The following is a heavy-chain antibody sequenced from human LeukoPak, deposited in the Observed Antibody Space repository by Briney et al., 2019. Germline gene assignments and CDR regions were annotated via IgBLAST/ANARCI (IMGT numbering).Heavy chain of an antibody. V-gene: IGHV1-69*13. D-gene: IGHD4/OR15-4a*01. CDR1: GGTFSSYA. CDR3: ARSLTRRNNYYYGMDV. J-gene: IGHJ6*02. CDR2: IIPIFGTA. Sequence: SVKVSCTASGGTFSSYAVSWVRQAPGQGLEWMGGIIPIFGTANYAQKFQGRVTITADESTSTAYMELSSLRSGDTAVYYCARSLTRRNNYYYGMDVWGQGTTVTVSS.